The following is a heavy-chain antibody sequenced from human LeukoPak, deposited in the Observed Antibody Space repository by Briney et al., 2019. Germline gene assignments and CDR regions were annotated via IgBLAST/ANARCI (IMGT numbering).Heavy chain of an antibody. J-gene: IGHJ4*02. CDR2: IYYSGTT. Sequence: SETLSLTCTVSGGSISTSSYYWGWIRQPPGKGLEWIGIIYYSGTTYYNPSLKSRVTISVDTSKNQFSLRLSSVTAADTAVYYCAREDSSGFYYFDYWGQGTLVTVSS. CDR3: AREDSSGFYYFDY. V-gene: IGHV4-39*07. D-gene: IGHD6-19*01. CDR1: GGSISTSSYY.